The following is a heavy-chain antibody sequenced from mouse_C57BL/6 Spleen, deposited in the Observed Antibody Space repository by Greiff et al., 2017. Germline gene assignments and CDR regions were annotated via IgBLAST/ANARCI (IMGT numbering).Heavy chain of an antibody. Sequence: EVQLQQSGPELVKPGASVKISCKASGYTFTDYYMNWVKQSHGKSLEWIGDINPNNGGTSYNQKFKGKATLTVDKSSSTAYMELRSLTSEDSAVYYCARGGLYYGSSPYWYFDVWGTGTTVTVSS. D-gene: IGHD1-1*01. CDR3: ARGGLYYGSSPYWYFDV. J-gene: IGHJ1*03. CDR2: INPNNGGT. V-gene: IGHV1-26*01. CDR1: GYTFTDYY.